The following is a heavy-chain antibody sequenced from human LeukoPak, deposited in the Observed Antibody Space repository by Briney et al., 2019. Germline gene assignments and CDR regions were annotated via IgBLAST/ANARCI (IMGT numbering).Heavy chain of an antibody. V-gene: IGHV3-30*18. J-gene: IGHJ4*02. CDR3: AKDLGSGGSCRDY. CDR1: GFTFSSYG. D-gene: IGHD2-15*01. Sequence: GGSLRLSCAASGFTFSSYGMHWVRQAPGKGLEWVAVISYDGSNKYYADSVKGRFTISRDNSKNTLYLQMNSLRAEDTAVYYCAKDLGSGGSCRDYWGQGTLVTVSS. CDR2: ISYDGSNK.